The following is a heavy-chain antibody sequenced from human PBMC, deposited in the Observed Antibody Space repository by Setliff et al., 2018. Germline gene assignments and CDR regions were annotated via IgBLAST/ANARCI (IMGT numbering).Heavy chain of an antibody. CDR1: DGSFSDYY. CDR3: ARRWNFGPYGSGIHDAFDM. CDR2: INHSGST. Sequence: PSETLSLTCAVYDGSFSDYYWSWIRQPPGKGLEWIGEINHSGSTNYKSSLKSRVTISVDTSKNQFSLKLNSVTAADTAVYYCARRWNFGPYGSGIHDAFDMWGQGTVVTVSS. J-gene: IGHJ3*02. V-gene: IGHV4-34*01. D-gene: IGHD3-10*01.